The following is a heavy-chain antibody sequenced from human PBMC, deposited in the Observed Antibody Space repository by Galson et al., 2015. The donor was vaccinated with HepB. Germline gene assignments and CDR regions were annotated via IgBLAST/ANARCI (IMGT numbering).Heavy chain of an antibody. CDR3: ARDGSGSNYPFDY. CDR2: ISRSHTII. CDR1: QITFSRFG. Sequence: SLRLSCAASQITFSRFGMNWVRQAPGTGLEWVSYISRSHTIIHTADSVKGRFTISRDNAKNLVFLQMNSLRADDTAVYYCARDGSGSNYPFDYWGQGTLVTVSS. V-gene: IGHV3-48*04. J-gene: IGHJ4*02. D-gene: IGHD3-10*01.